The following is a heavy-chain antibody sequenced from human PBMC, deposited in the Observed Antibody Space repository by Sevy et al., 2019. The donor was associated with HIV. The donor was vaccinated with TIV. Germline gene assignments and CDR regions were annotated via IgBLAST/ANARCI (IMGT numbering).Heavy chain of an antibody. CDR2: TRYDGTTK. CDR3: AKMGSTTVTTSEAFDL. CDR1: GFTFSRSG. V-gene: IGHV3-30*02. J-gene: IGHJ3*01. Sequence: GRSLRLSCAATGFTFSRSGMHWVRQAPGKGLEWVSFTRYDGTTKNYADSVKGRFTISRDNSKNTLYLQMSSLRADDTAVYYCAKMGSTTVTTSEAFDLWGQGTMVTVSS. D-gene: IGHD4-17*01.